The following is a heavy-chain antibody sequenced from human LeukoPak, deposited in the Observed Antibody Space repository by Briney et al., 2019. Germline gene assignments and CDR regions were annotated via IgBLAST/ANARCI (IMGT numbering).Heavy chain of an antibody. D-gene: IGHD2-2*01. CDR2: IYYSGST. V-gene: IGHV4-61*05. CDR1: GGSISSSSYY. CDR3: ARSFVVVPAAMPENWFDP. J-gene: IGHJ5*02. Sequence: PSETLSLTCTVSGGSISSSSYYWGWIRQPPGKGLEWIGYIYYSGSTNYNPSLKSRVTISLDTSKNQFSLKLSSVTAADTAVYYCARSFVVVPAAMPENWFDPWGQGTLVTVSS.